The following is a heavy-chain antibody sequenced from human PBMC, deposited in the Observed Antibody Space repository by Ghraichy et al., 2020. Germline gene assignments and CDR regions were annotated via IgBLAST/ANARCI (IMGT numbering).Heavy chain of an antibody. J-gene: IGHJ6*02. D-gene: IGHD5-24*01. Sequence: SETLSLTCAVYGGSFSGYYWSWIRQPPGKGLEWIGEINHSGSTNYNPSLKSRVTISVDTSKNQFSLKLSSVTAADTAVYYCARRWLQYYYYYGMDVWGQGTTVTVSS. CDR1: GGSFSGYY. CDR3: ARRWLQYYYYYGMDV. V-gene: IGHV4-34*01. CDR2: INHSGST.